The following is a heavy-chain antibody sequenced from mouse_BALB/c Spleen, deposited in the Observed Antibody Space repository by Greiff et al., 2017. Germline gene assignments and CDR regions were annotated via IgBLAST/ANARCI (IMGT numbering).Heavy chain of an antibody. CDR2: IDPETGGT. CDR1: GYTFTDYE. J-gene: IGHJ2*01. V-gene: IGHV1-15*01. Sequence: VQLQQSGAELVRPGASVTLSCKASGYTFTDYEMHWVKQTPVHGLEWIGAIDPETGGTAYNQKFKGKATLTADKSSSTAYMELRSLTSEDSAVYYCTNNWDVSYWGQGTTRTVAS. D-gene: IGHD4-1*01. CDR3: TNNWDVSY.